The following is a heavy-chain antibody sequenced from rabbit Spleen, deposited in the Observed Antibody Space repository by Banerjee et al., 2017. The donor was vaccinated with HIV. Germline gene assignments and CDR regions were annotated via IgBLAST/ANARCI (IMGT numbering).Heavy chain of an antibody. CDR2: IYTGSGGDT. Sequence: QSLEESGGDLVKPGASLTLTCTASGFILSSSYWICWVRQAPGKGLEWIACIYTGSGGDTHYATWAKGRFTISKTSSTTVTLQMPSLTAADTATYFCAGAGEGGDGYLNLWGPGTLVTVS. CDR3: AGAGEGGDGYLNL. J-gene: IGHJ4*01. V-gene: IGHV1S40*01. CDR1: GFILSSSYW. D-gene: IGHD5-1*01.